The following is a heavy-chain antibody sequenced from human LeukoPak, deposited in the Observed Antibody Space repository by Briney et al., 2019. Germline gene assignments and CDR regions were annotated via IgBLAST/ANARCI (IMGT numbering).Heavy chain of an antibody. J-gene: IGHJ4*02. CDR3: AKDQRGYDKPIDY. CDR2: ISGSGGYT. Sequence: GGSLRLSCAASGFTFSDYYMSWVRQAPGKGLEWVSAISGSGGYTDYADSVKGRFTISRDNSKNTLYVQMNSLRAEDTAVYYCAKDQRGYDKPIDYWGQGTLVTVSS. V-gene: IGHV3-23*01. D-gene: IGHD5-12*01. CDR1: GFTFSDYY.